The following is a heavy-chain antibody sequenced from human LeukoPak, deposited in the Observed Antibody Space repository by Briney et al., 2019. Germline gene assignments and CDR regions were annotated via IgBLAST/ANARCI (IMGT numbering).Heavy chain of an antibody. D-gene: IGHD2-2*01. CDR2: IYYSGST. J-gene: IGHJ4*02. CDR1: GGSISSYY. CDR3: ARSPVSSPTGHYFDY. Sequence: PSETLSLTCTVSGGSISSYYWSWIRQHPGKGLEWIGYIYYSGSTYYNPSLKSRLTISVDTSKNQFSLKLTSVTAADTAVYYCARSPVSSPTGHYFDYWGQGTLVTVSS. V-gene: IGHV4-59*06.